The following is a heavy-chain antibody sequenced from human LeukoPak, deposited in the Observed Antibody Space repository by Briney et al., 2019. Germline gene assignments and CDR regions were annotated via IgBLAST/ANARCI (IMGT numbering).Heavy chain of an antibody. D-gene: IGHD1-1*01. Sequence: SETLSLTCAVYGGPFSGHYWRWIRQPPGKGLEWIGEINHSGSANYNPSLKSRVTILVDTSKNQFSLKLSSVTAADTAVYYCARGGGTALYYHDMDVWGQGTTVTVSS. V-gene: IGHV4-34*01. CDR3: ARGGGTALYYHDMDV. CDR2: INHSGSA. J-gene: IGHJ6*02. CDR1: GGPFSGHY.